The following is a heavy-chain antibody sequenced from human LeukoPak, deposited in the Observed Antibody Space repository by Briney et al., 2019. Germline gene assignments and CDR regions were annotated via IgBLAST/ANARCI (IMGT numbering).Heavy chain of an antibody. CDR1: GFTFSSYG. J-gene: IGHJ4*02. CDR3: AKAHDRGFWELFSNFDY. D-gene: IGHD3-10*01. V-gene: IGHV3-30*18. Sequence: GRSLRLSCAASGFTFSSYGIHWVRQAPGKWLGWVAVISYDGSNKYYADSVKGRSTISRDNSKNTLFLQMSSLSAEDTVVYYCAKAHDRGFWELFSNFDYWGQGTLVTVSS. CDR2: ISYDGSNK.